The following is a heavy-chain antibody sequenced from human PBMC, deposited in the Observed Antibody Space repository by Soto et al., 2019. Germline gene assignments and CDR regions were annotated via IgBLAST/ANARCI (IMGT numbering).Heavy chain of an antibody. V-gene: IGHV4-30-4*01. D-gene: IGHD3-22*01. J-gene: IGHJ4*02. CDR3: ARGGGYDY. CDR2: IYSSGST. CDR1: GVSISSGDDY. Sequence: SETLSLTCIVSGVSISSGDDYWSWIRQPPGKGLEWNGYIYSSGSTYSNPSLRSRATISADTSKNQFSLELTSVTAADTAVYYCARGGGYDYWGQGALVTVS.